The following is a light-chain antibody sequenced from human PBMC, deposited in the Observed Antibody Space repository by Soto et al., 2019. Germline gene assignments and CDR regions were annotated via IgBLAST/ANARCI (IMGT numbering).Light chain of an antibody. CDR1: ASNIGGYNL. V-gene: IGLV2-23*01. CDR3: CSYVGATTYV. Sequence: QSALTQPASVSGSPGQSITITCTGSASNIGGYNLVSWYQHHAGKAPKVIIYEGVKRPSGVSNRFSGFKSGTTASLTISGLQGEDEAYYDCCSYVGATTYVFGRGPKLTVL. CDR2: EGV. J-gene: IGLJ2*01.